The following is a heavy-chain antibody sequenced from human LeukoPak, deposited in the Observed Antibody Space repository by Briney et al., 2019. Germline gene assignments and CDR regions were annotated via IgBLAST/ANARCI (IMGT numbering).Heavy chain of an antibody. Sequence: ASVKVSCKASGYTFTSYGISWVRQAPGQGLEWMGWISAYNGNTNYAQKLQGRVTMTTDTSTSTAYMELRSLRSDDTAVYYCARDREFYDILTGYKVSHYFDYWGQGTLVTVSS. CDR1: GYTFTSYG. CDR2: ISAYNGNT. J-gene: IGHJ4*02. CDR3: ARDREFYDILTGYKVSHYFDY. D-gene: IGHD3-9*01. V-gene: IGHV1-18*01.